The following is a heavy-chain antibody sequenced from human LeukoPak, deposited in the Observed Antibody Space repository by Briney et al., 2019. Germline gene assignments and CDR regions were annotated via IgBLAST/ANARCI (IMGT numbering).Heavy chain of an antibody. CDR3: ARQAPGYSYGYVY. J-gene: IGHJ4*02. V-gene: IGHV4-39*01. CDR1: GVSISSSSYY. Sequence: PSETLSLTCTVSGVSISSSSYYWGWIRQPPGKGLEWIGSIYYSGSTYYNPSLKSRVIISVDTSKNQFSLKLSSVTAADTAVYYCARQAPGYSYGYVYWGQGTLVTVSS. D-gene: IGHD5-18*01. CDR2: IYYSGST.